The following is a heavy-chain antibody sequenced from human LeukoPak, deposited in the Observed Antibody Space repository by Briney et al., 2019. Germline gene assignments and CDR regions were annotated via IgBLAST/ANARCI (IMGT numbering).Heavy chain of an antibody. CDR1: GYTFTSYG. CDR2: ISAYNGNT. J-gene: IGHJ3*02. CDR3: ARVEYGDYGFAFDI. V-gene: IGHV1-18*01. Sequence: ASVKVSCKASGYTFTSYGISWVRQAPGQGLEWMGWISAYNGNTNYVQKLQGRVTMTTDTSTSTAYMELRSLRSDDTAVYYCARVEYGDYGFAFDIWGQGTMVTVSS. D-gene: IGHD4-17*01.